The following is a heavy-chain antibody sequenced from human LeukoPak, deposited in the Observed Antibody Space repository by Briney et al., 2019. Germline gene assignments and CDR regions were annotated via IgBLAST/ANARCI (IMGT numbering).Heavy chain of an antibody. CDR3: VIWGDSDVLTGYYVPDY. V-gene: IGHV3-23*01. D-gene: IGHD3-9*01. CDR1: GFTFSNYA. J-gene: IGHJ4*02. Sequence: GASLRLSCVASGFTFSNYAMSWVRQAPGKGLEWVSAITVSGTSTYYADSLKGQFTISRANSKNTVFLQMNSLRHEDTAIYYCVIWGDSDVLTGYYVPDYWGQGTLVTVSS. CDR2: ITVSGTST.